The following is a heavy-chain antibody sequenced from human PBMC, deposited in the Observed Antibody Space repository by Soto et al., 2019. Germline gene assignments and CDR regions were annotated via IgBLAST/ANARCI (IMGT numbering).Heavy chain of an antibody. CDR1: GFAFSNYG. D-gene: IGHD2-15*01. CDR3: VSGAYCGGGSCNWSLDY. CDR2: ISASGGDT. Sequence: EVQVLESGGGLVQPGGSLRLSCEVSGFAFSNYGMNWVRQAPGQGLEWVSAISASGGDTYFADSVKGRFIISRDNSKNMLYLQMNSLRVEDTALYFCVSGAYCGGGSCNWSLDYWGPGALVTVSS. J-gene: IGHJ4*02. V-gene: IGHV3-23*01.